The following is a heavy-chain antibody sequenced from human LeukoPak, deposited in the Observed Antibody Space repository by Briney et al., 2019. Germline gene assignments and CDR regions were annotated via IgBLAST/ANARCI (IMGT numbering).Heavy chain of an antibody. D-gene: IGHD1-14*01. V-gene: IGHV4-39*01. J-gene: IGHJ4*02. CDR2: IYYSGST. Sequence: SETLSLTCTVSGGSISSSSYYWGWIRQPPGKGLEWIGSIYYSGSTYYNPSLKSRVTISVDTSKNQFSLKPSSVTAADTAVYYCARSDTNRGFDYWGQGTLVTVSS. CDR1: GGSISSSSYY. CDR3: ARSDTNRGFDY.